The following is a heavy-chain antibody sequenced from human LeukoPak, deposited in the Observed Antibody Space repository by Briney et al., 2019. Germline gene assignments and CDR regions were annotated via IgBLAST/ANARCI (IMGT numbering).Heavy chain of an antibody. V-gene: IGHV3-23*01. CDR3: AKVKWKLIGYFDY. CDR2: LTGDGNT. J-gene: IGHJ4*02. D-gene: IGHD1-20*01. Sequence: GGSLRLSCAASGFTFSSYAMSWVRQAPGKGLEWVSVLTGDGNTYYADSVKGRFTNSRDDSKNTLFLQMNSLRAEDTAVYFCAKVKWKLIGYFDYWGPGTLVTVSS. CDR1: GFTFSSYA.